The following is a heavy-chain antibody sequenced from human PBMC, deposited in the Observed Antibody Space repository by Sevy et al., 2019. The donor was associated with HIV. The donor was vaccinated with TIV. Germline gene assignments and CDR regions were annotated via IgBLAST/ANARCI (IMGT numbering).Heavy chain of an antibody. CDR1: GFTFSSYA. CDR3: ARVGVSYCTDDCYHRFDY. D-gene: IGHD2-21*02. CDR2: ISYDGSKK. Sequence: GGSLRLSCAASGFTFSSYALLWVRQAPGKGLEGVSLISYDGSKKYYSDSVKARFAISRDESKTTLFLQMNSLRSEDTAIYYCARVGVSYCTDDCYHRFDYWGRGTLVTVSS. V-gene: IGHV3-30*09. J-gene: IGHJ4*02.